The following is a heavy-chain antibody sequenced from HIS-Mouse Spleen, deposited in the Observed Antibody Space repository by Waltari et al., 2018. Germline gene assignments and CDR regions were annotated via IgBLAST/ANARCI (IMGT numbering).Heavy chain of an antibody. CDR3: AREFGLLPPISSRDYDAFDI. CDR2: IYYSGST. V-gene: IGHV4-39*07. Sequence: QLQLQESGPGLAKPSETLSLTCTVSGVSISRTSYYWGWTRPPPGKGLEWIGSIYYSGSTYYNPSLKSRVTISVDTSKNQFSLKLSSVTAADTAVYYCAREFGLLPPISSRDYDAFDIWGQGTMVTVSS. D-gene: IGHD3-10*01. CDR1: GVSISRTSYY. J-gene: IGHJ3*02.